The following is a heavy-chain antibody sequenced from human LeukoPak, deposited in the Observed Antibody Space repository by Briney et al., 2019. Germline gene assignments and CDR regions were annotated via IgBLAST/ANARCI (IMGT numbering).Heavy chain of an antibody. CDR2: IYYSGST. V-gene: IGHV4-59*01. CDR3: ARAEAPYCGGDCYFWFDP. J-gene: IGHJ5*02. CDR1: GGSISSYY. D-gene: IGHD2-21*02. Sequence: PSETLSLTCTVSGGSISSYYWSWIRQLPGKGLEWIGYIYYSGSTNYNPSLKSRVTISVDTSKNQFSLKLSSVTAADTAVYYCARAEAPYCGGDCYFWFDPWGQGTLVTVSS.